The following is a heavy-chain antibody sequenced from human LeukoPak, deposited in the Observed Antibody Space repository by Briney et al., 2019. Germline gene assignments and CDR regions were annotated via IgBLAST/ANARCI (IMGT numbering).Heavy chain of an antibody. V-gene: IGHV4-39*01. J-gene: IGHJ4*02. CDR3: ARQMGVGVWALDY. D-gene: IGHD3-16*01. CDR1: GGSISTGNYW. Sequence: SETLSLTCDVSGGSISTGNYWWGWLRQPPGRGLEWIGIIFHTGKTHDNPSLRGRVSMSVDTSKNQFSLRLSAVTAADTAVYYCARQMGVGVWALDYWGQGALVTVSS. CDR2: IFHTGKT.